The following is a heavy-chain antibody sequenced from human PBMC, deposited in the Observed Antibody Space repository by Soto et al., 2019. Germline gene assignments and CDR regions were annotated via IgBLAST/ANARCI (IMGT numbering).Heavy chain of an antibody. CDR3: AKAQHYCSSTSCYLYYYYGMDV. V-gene: IGHV3-23*01. D-gene: IGHD2-2*01. CDR1: GFTFSSYA. CDR2: ISGSGGST. J-gene: IGHJ6*02. Sequence: PGGSLRLSCAASGFTFSSYAMSWVRQAPGKGLEWVSAISGSGGSTYYADSVKGRFTISRDNSKNTLYLQMNSLRAEDTAVYYCAKAQHYCSSTSCYLYYYYGMDVCGQGTTVTVS.